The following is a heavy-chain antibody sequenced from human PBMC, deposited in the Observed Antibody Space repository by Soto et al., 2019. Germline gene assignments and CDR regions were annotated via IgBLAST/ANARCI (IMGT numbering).Heavy chain of an antibody. CDR1: GFSLSNARMG. D-gene: IGHD3-9*01. V-gene: IGHV2-26*01. Sequence: SGPTLVNPTETLTLTCTVSGFSLSNARMGVSWIRQPPGKALEWLAHIFSNDEKSYSTSLKSRLTISKDTSKSQVVLTMTNMDPVDTATYYCARSPYSGYDILTGYPLQIFDYWGQGTLVTVSS. J-gene: IGHJ4*02. CDR3: ARSPYSGYDILTGYPLQIFDY. CDR2: IFSNDEK.